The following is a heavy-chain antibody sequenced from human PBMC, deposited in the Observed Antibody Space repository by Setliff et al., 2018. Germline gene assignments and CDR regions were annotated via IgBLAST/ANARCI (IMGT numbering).Heavy chain of an antibody. V-gene: IGHV4-31*03. J-gene: IGHJ3*02. D-gene: IGHD5-18*01. CDR2: ISYSGST. Sequence: PSETLSLTRTVSGGSISSNTYYWSWIRQHPGKGLEWIGYISYSGSTYYNPSLKSRVSISIDTSKNQFSLNLSSVTAADTAVYYCARVATAMLDAFDIWGQGTMVTVSS. CDR1: GGSISSNTYY. CDR3: ARVATAMLDAFDI.